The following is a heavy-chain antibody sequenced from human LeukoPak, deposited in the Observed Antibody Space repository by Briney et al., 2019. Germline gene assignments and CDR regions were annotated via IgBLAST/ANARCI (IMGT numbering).Heavy chain of an antibody. Sequence: SETLSLTCTVFGVSISSYYWSWIRQPPGKGLEWIGYIYYSGSTNYNPSLNSRVTISIDTSRNQFSLKLSSVTAADTAVYFCARGGPNYHDSSPHWFDPWGQGTLVTVSS. D-gene: IGHD3-22*01. J-gene: IGHJ5*02. V-gene: IGHV4-59*01. CDR2: IYYSGST. CDR1: GVSISSYY. CDR3: ARGGPNYHDSSPHWFDP.